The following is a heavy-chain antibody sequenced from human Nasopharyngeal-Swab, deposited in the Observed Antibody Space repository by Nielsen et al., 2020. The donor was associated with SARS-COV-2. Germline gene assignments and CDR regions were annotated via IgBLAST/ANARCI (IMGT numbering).Heavy chain of an antibody. J-gene: IGHJ6*03. D-gene: IGHD3-9*01. V-gene: IGHV1-46*01. Sequence: ASVKVSCKASGYTFTSYYMHWVRQAPGQGLAWMGIINPSGGSTSYAQKFQGRVTMTRDTSTSTVYMELSSLRSEDTAVYYCARGPLRYYDILTGYYMGYYYYMDVWGKGTTVTVSS. CDR2: INPSGGST. CDR3: ARGPLRYYDILTGYYMGYYYYMDV. CDR1: GYTFTSYY.